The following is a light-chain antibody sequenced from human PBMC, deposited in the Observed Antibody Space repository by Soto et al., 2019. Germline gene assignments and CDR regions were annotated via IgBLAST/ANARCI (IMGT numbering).Light chain of an antibody. CDR3: QQYGSSGT. CDR2: DSN. Sequence: EIWLTQSPATLSVSPGERVTLSCRASQGIGSTLAWYRQQPGQAPGLLIYDSNIRATGVPARFSGTRSGTEFTLTISGLQSEDFAVYYCQQYGSSGTFGQGTKVDIK. CDR1: QGIGST. V-gene: IGKV3-15*01. J-gene: IGKJ1*01.